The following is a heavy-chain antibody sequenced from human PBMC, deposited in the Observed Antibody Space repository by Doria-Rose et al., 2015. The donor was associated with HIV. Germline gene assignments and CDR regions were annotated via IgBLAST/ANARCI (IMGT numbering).Heavy chain of an antibody. J-gene: IGHJ4*02. CDR3: ARDPNSYASSGYYYDY. CDR1: GGTSSTYA. V-gene: IGHV1-69*11. Sequence: QLVQSGAEMKKPGSSVKVSCKASGGTSSTYAINWVRQAPGQGLEWLGRIIPILGATNYAQNSQDRVTISADESTATAYMELSSLRSEDTALYYCARDPNSYASSGYYYDYWGQGTLVTVSS. D-gene: IGHD3-22*01. CDR2: IIPILGAT.